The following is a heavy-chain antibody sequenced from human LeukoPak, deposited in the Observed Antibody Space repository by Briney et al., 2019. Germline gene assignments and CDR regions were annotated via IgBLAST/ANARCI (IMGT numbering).Heavy chain of an antibody. Sequence: PSETLSLTCPVSGGSISSSSYYWGWIRQPPGKGLGWVGSIYYSGSTYYNPSLKSRVTISVDTSKNQFSLKLSSVTAADTAVYYCAGGYCSGGSCYRSLQYYYYGMDVWGQGTTVTVSS. CDR1: GGSISSSSYY. CDR3: AGGYCSGGSCYRSLQYYYYGMDV. CDR2: IYYSGST. D-gene: IGHD2-15*01. V-gene: IGHV4-39*01. J-gene: IGHJ6*02.